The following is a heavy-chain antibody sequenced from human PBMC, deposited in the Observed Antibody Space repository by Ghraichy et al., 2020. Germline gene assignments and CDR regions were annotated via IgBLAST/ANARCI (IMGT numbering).Heavy chain of an antibody. V-gene: IGHV3-48*02. CDR3: RCYNSGGRAAAFDI. Sequence: ESLNISCAASGFTLSGYAMNWLRQPPGKGLEWVSFISDSGITTYYADSVKGRFTISRDNARNSLYLQMNSLRDDDTAVYYCRCYNSGGRAAAFDIWGQGTKVIVSS. J-gene: IGHJ3*02. CDR2: ISDSGITT. CDR1: GFTLSGYA. D-gene: IGHD3-22*01.